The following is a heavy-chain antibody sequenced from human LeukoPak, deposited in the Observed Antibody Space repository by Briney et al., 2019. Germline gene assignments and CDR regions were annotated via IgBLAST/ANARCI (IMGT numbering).Heavy chain of an antibody. CDR1: GYTFTSYA. CDR2: ISAGNSNT. V-gene: IGHV1-3*01. Sequence: ASVKVSCKASGYTFTSYAIHWVRQAPGQRLEWMGWISAGNSNTKYSQNFQGRVTFISNTSATTAFMELSSLRSEDAAVYYCARDSGSGNNGYWGQGTLVTVSS. D-gene: IGHD1-26*01. J-gene: IGHJ4*02. CDR3: ARDSGSGNNGY.